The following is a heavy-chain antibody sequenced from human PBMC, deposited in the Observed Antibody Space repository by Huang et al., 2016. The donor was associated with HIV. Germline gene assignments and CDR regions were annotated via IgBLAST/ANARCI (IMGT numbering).Heavy chain of an antibody. CDR3: AKDGRGSGTYYDYFEY. V-gene: IGHV3-30*18. J-gene: IGHJ4*02. Sequence: QVQLVESGGGVVQPGRSLRLSCAAFGFTFNKFDMHGVRQAPGKGLEWVAIISYDGSSKSHSDSVKGRFTISRDNSKNTVYLQMNSLRVEDTAVYYCAKDGRGSGTYYDYFEYWGQGTLVTVSS. CDR2: ISYDGSSK. D-gene: IGHD1-26*01. CDR1: GFTFNKFD.